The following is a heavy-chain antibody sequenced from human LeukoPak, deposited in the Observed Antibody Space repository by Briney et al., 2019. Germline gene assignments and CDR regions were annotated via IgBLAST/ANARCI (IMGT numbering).Heavy chain of an antibody. V-gene: IGHV3-30*04. CDR1: GFTFSSYA. CDR2: ISYDGSNK. Sequence: GRSLRLSCAASGFTFSSYAMHWVRQAPGKGLEWVAVISYDGSNKYYADSVKGRFTISRDNSKNTLYLQMNSLRAEDTAVYYCAGSNSDYGDYLLGYWGQGTLVTVSS. J-gene: IGHJ4*02. CDR3: AGSNSDYGDYLLGY. D-gene: IGHD4-17*01.